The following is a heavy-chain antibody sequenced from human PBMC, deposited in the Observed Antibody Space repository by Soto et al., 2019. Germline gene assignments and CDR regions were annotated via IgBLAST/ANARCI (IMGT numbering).Heavy chain of an antibody. CDR2: IIPIFGTA. CDR1: GGTFSSYA. J-gene: IGHJ4*02. Sequence: QVQLVQSGAEVKKPGSSVKVSCKASGGTFSSYAISWVRQAPGQGLEWMGGIIPIFGTATYAQKFQGRVTITADESTSTAYMELSSLRSEDTAVYYCARDRGSSWWGAFDYWGQGTLVTVSS. D-gene: IGHD6-13*01. CDR3: ARDRGSSWWGAFDY. V-gene: IGHV1-69*01.